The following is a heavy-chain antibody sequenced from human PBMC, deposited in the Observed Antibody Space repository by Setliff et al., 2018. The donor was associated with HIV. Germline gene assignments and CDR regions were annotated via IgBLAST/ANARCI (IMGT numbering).Heavy chain of an antibody. CDR2: IYYSGST. CDR3: SNWNTTIDEDA. V-gene: IGHV4-30-4*08. CDR1: GGSISSGDYY. Sequence: PSETLSLTCTVSGGSISSGDYYWSWIRQPPGKGLEWIGYIYYSGSTYYNPSLKSRVTISVDTSKNQFSLKLSSVTAADTALYYCSNWNTTIDEDAWGQGTLVTVSS. D-gene: IGHD1-1*01. J-gene: IGHJ5*02.